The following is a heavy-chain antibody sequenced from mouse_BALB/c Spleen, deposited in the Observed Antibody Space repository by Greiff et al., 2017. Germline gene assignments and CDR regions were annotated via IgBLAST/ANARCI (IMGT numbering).Heavy chain of an antibody. V-gene: IGHV1S81*02. CDR3: ARNYGYDFDY. J-gene: IGHJ2*01. CDR2: INPSNGRT. Sequence: QVQLQQPGAELVKPGASVKLSCKASGYTFTSYWMHWVKQRPGQGLEWIGEINPSNGRTNYNEKFKSKATLTVDKSSSTAYMQLSSLTSEDSAVYYCARNYGYDFDYWGQGTTLTVSS. D-gene: IGHD1-2*01. CDR1: GYTFTSYW.